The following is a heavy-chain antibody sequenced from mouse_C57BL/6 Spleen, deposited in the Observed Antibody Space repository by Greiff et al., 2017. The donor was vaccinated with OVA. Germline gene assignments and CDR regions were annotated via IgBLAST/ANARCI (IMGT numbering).Heavy chain of an antibody. J-gene: IGHJ2*01. D-gene: IGHD1-1*01. CDR1: GYTFTSYW. V-gene: IGHV1-61*01. CDR3: ARGDYYGSSYDYCDY. Sequence: VQLQQPGAELVRPGSSVKLSCKASGYTFTSYWMDWVKQRPGQGLEWIGNIYPSDSETPYNQKFKDKATLTVDKSSSTAYMQLSSLTSEDSAVYYWARGDYYGSSYDYCDYWGQGTTLTVSS. CDR2: IYPSDSET.